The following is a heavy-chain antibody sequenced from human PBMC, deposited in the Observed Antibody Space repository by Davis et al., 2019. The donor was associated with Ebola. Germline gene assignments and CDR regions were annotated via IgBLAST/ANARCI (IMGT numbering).Heavy chain of an antibody. D-gene: IGHD1-26*01. CDR2: MNPNSGNT. V-gene: IGHV1-8*01. Sequence: ASVKVSCKASADTFTSHALHWVRQATGQGLEWMGWMNPNSGNTGYAQKFQGRVTVTRNTSISTAYMELSSLRSEDTAVYYCARGLLTWEDYWGQGALVAVSS. J-gene: IGHJ4*02. CDR3: ARGLLTWEDY. CDR1: ADTFTSHA.